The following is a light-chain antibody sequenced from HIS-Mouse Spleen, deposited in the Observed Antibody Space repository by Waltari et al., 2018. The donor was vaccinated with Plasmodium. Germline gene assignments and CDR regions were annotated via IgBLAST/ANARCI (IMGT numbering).Light chain of an antibody. V-gene: IGLV2-11*01. CDR2: DVS. Sequence: QSALTQPRSVSGSPGQSVTISCTGTSRDVVGYNYVSWYQQHPVKAPKLMIYDVSKRPSGVPDRFSGSKSGNTASLTISGLQAEDEADYYCCSYAGSYTYVFGTGTKVTVL. CDR3: CSYAGSYTYV. J-gene: IGLJ1*01. CDR1: SRDVVGYNY.